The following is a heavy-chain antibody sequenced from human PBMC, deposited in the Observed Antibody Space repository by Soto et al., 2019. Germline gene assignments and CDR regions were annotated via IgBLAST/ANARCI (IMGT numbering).Heavy chain of an antibody. J-gene: IGHJ6*03. CDR3: AKVFPPRPWTVVPAALADYYYYYMDV. CDR2: ISGSGGST. Sequence: PGGSLRLSCAASGFTFSSYAMSWVRQAPGKGLEWVSAISGSGGSTYYADSVKGRFTISRDNSKNTLYLQMNSLRAEDTAVYYCAKVFPPRPWTVVPAALADYYYYYMDVWGKGTTVTVSS. D-gene: IGHD2-2*01. V-gene: IGHV3-23*01. CDR1: GFTFSSYA.